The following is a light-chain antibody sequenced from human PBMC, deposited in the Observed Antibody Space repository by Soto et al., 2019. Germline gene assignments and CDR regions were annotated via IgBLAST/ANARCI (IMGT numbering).Light chain of an antibody. CDR2: AAS. Sequence: QMTQSPSSLSASVGEKIIITCRASRDVGSDVSWYQQKPGQAPKLLIYAASNLYTGVPSRFSGSRSGTECTLTISSLQPEDFASYYGLQEYGDSWTFGQGTKGEIE. J-gene: IGKJ1*01. CDR1: RDVGSD. V-gene: IGKV1-6*01. CDR3: LQEYGDSWT.